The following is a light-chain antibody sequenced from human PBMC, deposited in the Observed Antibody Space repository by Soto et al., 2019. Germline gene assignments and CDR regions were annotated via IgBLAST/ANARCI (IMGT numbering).Light chain of an antibody. CDR3: LQDYSYPLT. V-gene: IGKV1-39*01. J-gene: IGKJ4*01. Sequence: DTQMTQSPSSLSASVGDSICITCGASQSISSYLNWYQQKPGKAPKLLISAASILQSGVPSRFSGSGSGTDFTFTISSLQPEDIATYYCLQDYSYPLTFGGGTKVDIK. CDR1: QSISSY. CDR2: AAS.